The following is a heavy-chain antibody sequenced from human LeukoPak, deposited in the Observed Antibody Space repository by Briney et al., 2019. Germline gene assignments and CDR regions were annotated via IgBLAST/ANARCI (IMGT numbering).Heavy chain of an antibody. CDR2: IYYSGST. CDR3: AREVGYCSGGSCYSYFDY. V-gene: IGHV4-59*01. D-gene: IGHD2-15*01. CDR1: GGSISSYY. J-gene: IGHJ4*02. Sequence: SETLSLTCTVSGGSISSYYWSWIRQPPGKGLEWIGYIYYSGSTNYNASLTNRVTISVDTSKNQFSLKLSSVTAADTAVYYCAREVGYCSGGSCYSYFDYWGQGTLVTVPS.